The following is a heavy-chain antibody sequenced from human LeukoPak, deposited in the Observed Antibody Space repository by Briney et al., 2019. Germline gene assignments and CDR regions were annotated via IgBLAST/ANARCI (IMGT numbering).Heavy chain of an antibody. V-gene: IGHV3-23*01. CDR2: ISGSGGIT. J-gene: IGHJ4*02. CDR1: GFTFASYA. D-gene: IGHD1-1*01. Sequence: GGSLRLSCAASGFTFASYAMSWVRQAPGKGLEWVSGISGSGGITYYAGSVKGGFTISRDNSKNTLYLQLNSMRAEDTAVYYCAKDRGWNDPGYFDYWGQGTLVTVSS. CDR3: AKDRGWNDPGYFDY.